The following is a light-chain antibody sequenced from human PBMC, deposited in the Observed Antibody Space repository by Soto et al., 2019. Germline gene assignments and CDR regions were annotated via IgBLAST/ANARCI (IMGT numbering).Light chain of an antibody. Sequence: DIVMTQSPDSLAVSLGERATINCKSSQNILYSSNNNNYLAWYQQKPGQPPRLIIYWASTRGSGVPDRFSGSGSGTDFTLTISSLQAEDVAVYFCHQYYSTPWTFGQGTKVEIK. V-gene: IGKV4-1*01. CDR3: HQYYSTPWT. J-gene: IGKJ1*01. CDR1: QNILYSSNNNNY. CDR2: WAS.